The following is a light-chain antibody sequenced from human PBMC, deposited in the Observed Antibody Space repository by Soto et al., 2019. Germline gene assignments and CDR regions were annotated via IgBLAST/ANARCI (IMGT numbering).Light chain of an antibody. CDR1: SSDVGDYKY. V-gene: IGLV2-8*01. Sequence: QSALTQPPSASGSPGQSVTISCTGTSSDVGDYKYVSWYQQHPGKAPKLMIYEVDKRPSGVPDRFSGSKSGNTASLAASGLQAEDEADYFCSSYAGSNVIFGGGTKLTVL. CDR2: EVD. CDR3: SSYAGSNVI. J-gene: IGLJ2*01.